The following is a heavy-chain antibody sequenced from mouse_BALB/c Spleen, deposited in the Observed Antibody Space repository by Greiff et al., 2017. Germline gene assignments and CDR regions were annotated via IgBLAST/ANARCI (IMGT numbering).Heavy chain of an antibody. V-gene: IGHV5-4*02. CDR2: ISDGGSYT. Sequence: EVQVVESGGGLVKPGGSLKLSCAASGFTFSDYYMYWVRQTPEKRLEWVATISDGGSYTYYPDSVKGRFTISRDNAKNNLYLQMSSLKSEDTAMYYCARAPYYDYDGIDYWGQGTTLTVSS. D-gene: IGHD2-4*01. J-gene: IGHJ2*01. CDR3: ARAPYYDYDGIDY. CDR1: GFTFSDYY.